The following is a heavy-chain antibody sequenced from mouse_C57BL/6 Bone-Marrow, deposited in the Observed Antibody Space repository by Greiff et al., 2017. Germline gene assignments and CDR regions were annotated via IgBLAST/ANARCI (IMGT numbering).Heavy chain of an antibody. J-gene: IGHJ4*01. Sequence: VQLQQSGAELVRPGTSVKVSCKASGYAFTNYLIEWVKQRPGQGLEWIGVINPGSGGTNYNEKFKGKATLTADKSSSTAYMQLSSLTSEDSAVYFCARHYDYDERYYAMDYWGQGTSVTVSS. D-gene: IGHD2-4*01. CDR2: INPGSGGT. CDR3: ARHYDYDERYYAMDY. CDR1: GYAFTNYL. V-gene: IGHV1-54*01.